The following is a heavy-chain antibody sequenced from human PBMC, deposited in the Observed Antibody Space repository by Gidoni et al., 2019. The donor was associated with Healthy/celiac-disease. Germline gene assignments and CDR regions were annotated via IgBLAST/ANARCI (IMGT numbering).Heavy chain of an antibody. V-gene: IGHV3-30*04. CDR2: ISYDGSNK. D-gene: IGHD3-10*01. Sequence: QVQLVESGGGVVQPGRSLRLSCAASGFTFSSYAMHWVRQAPGKGLEWVAVISYDGSNKYYADSVKGRFTISRDNSKNTLYLQMNSLRAEDTAVYYCARDLSSVMVQGVETYYYYYGMDVWGQGTTVTVSS. CDR1: GFTFSSYA. J-gene: IGHJ6*02. CDR3: ARDLSSVMVQGVETYYYYYGMDV.